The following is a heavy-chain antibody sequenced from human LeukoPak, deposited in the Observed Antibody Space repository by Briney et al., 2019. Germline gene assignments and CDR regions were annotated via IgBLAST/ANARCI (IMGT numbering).Heavy chain of an antibody. CDR3: ARALPEPFDY. CDR2: IYSSGST. J-gene: IGHJ4*02. V-gene: IGHV4-31*03. Sequence: SETLSLTCTVSGGSISSGGYYWNWIRQRPGKGLEWIGYIYSSGSTYYNPSLKSRIAISRDTSKNQFSLKLSSVTAADTAVYYCARALPEPFDYWGQGTLVTVSS. CDR1: GGSISSGGYY. D-gene: IGHD1-14*01.